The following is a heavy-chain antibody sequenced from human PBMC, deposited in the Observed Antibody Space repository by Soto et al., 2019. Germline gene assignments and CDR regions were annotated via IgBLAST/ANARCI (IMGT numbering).Heavy chain of an antibody. V-gene: IGHV3-30*18. D-gene: IGHD1-1*01. CDR3: AKDQSYGPGDY. CDR2: ISYDGSNK. Sequence: GGSLRLSCAASGSTFSSYGMHWVRQAPGKGLEWVAVISYDGSNKYYADSVKGRFTISRDNSKNTLYLQMNSLRAEDTAVYYCAKDQSYGPGDYWGQGTLVTVSS. J-gene: IGHJ4*02. CDR1: GSTFSSYG.